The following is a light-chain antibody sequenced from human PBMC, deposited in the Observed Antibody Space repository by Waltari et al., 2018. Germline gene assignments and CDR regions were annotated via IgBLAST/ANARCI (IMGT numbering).Light chain of an antibody. Sequence: QSVLTQTPSAAGTPGQRVTMFCSGSTSNIGTNTVNWYQQLPGTAPKLLSCGDDQRPSGVPDRFAGSKSDTSASLVISGLRSEDEGEYFCAAWDDSLTAYVFGTGTKVTVL. V-gene: IGLV1-44*01. CDR2: GDD. CDR3: AAWDDSLTAYV. J-gene: IGLJ1*01. CDR1: TSNIGTNT.